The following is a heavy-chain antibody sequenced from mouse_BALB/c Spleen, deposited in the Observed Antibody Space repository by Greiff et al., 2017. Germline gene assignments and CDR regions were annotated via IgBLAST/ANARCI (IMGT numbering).Heavy chain of an antibody. V-gene: IGHV14-3*02. Sequence: VQLQQSGAELVKPGASVKLSCTASGFNIKDTYMHLVKQRPEQGLEWIGRIDPANGNTKYDPKFQGKATITADTSSNTAYLQLSSLTSEDTAVYYCARSNYYGYVGYWGQGTTLTVSS. J-gene: IGHJ2*01. CDR2: IDPANGNT. CDR3: ARSNYYGYVGY. CDR1: GFNIKDTY. D-gene: IGHD1-2*01.